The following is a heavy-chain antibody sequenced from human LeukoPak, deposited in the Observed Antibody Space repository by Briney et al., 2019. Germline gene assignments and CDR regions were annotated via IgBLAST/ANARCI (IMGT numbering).Heavy chain of an antibody. CDR2: INPNSGGT. J-gene: IGHJ4*02. D-gene: IGHD5-12*01. CDR1: GYTFTGYY. V-gene: IGHV1-2*04. Sequence: GASVKVSCKASGYTFTGYYMHWVRQAPGQGLEWMGWINPNSGGTNYAQKFQGWVTMTRDTSISTAYMELSSLRSEDTAVYYCARVNSGRVMYYFDYWGQGTLVTVSS. CDR3: ARVNSGRVMYYFDY.